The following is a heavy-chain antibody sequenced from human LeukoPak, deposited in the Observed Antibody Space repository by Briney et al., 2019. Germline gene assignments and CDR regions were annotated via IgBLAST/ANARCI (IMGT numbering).Heavy chain of an antibody. CDR2: VFDSGGT. V-gene: IGHV4-59*01. Sequence: SETLSLTCTVSGGSISKYWWSWIRQPPGKGLEWIGYVFDSGGTNYNPSLKSRVTISVDTSKKQFSLKLSSVTAADTAVYYCARGYSSSWNYFDYWGQGTLVTVSS. CDR3: ARGYSSSWNYFDY. J-gene: IGHJ4*02. D-gene: IGHD6-13*01. CDR1: GGSISKYW.